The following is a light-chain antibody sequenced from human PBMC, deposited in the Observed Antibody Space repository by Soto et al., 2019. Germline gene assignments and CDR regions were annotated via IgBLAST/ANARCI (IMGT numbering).Light chain of an antibody. Sequence: EIVLTQSPATLSLSPGERATLSCRASQSVTNLAWYQHKPGQAPGLLICNASSRATGVPARFSGSGSGTDFTLTISRLEPEDVAVYYWQQFSSWLRILGGGTKVELK. V-gene: IGKV3-11*01. CDR3: QQFSSWLRI. CDR2: NAS. CDR1: QSVTN. J-gene: IGKJ4*01.